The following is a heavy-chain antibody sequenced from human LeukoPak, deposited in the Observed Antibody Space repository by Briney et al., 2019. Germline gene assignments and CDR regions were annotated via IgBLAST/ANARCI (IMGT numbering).Heavy chain of an antibody. CDR2: INHSGST. V-gene: IGHV4-34*01. Sequence: SETLSLTCAVYGGSFSGYYWSWIRQPPGKGLEWIGEINHSGSTNYNPSLKSRVTISVDTSKNQFSMKLSSVTAADTAVYYCARYRSGGSFYRPGGFDPWGQGTLVTVSS. CDR1: GGSFSGYY. D-gene: IGHD2-15*01. CDR3: ARYRSGGSFYRPGGFDP. J-gene: IGHJ5*02.